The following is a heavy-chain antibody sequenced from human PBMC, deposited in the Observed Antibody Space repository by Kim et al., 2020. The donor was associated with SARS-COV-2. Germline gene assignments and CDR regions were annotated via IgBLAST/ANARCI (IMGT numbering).Heavy chain of an antibody. CDR1: GFTFDDYA. CDR3: AKDPYYYDSSGYYYFDY. D-gene: IGHD3-22*01. V-gene: IGHV3-9*01. Sequence: GGSLRLSCAASGFTFDDYAMHWVRQAPGKGLEWVSGISWNSGSIGYADSVKGRFTISRDNAKNSLYLQMNSLRAEDTALYYCAKDPYYYDSSGYYYFDYWGQGTLVTVSS. CDR2: ISWNSGSI. J-gene: IGHJ4*02.